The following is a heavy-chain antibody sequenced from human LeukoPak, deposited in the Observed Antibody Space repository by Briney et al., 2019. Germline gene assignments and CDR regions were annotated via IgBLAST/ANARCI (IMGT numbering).Heavy chain of an antibody. Sequence: GGSLRLSCAASGFTFSSYWMSWVRQAPGKGLEWVANIKQDGSEKYYVDSVKGRFTISRDNAKNSLYLQMNSLRAEDTAVYYCARDSQTDYYDSSGYYLTSDAFDIWGQGTMVTVSS. CDR1: GFTFSSYW. D-gene: IGHD3-22*01. V-gene: IGHV3-7*01. CDR2: IKQDGSEK. J-gene: IGHJ3*02. CDR3: ARDSQTDYYDSSGYYLTSDAFDI.